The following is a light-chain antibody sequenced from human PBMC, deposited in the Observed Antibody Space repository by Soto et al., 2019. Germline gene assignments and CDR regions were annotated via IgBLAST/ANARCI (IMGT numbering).Light chain of an antibody. V-gene: IGKV1-5*03. J-gene: IGKJ1*01. Sequence: DIQMTQSRSTLSASVGDRVTITCRASQTISSWLAWYQQKPGKAPKLLIYDASSSEVGVPPRFSGSGFGTEFTLTISSLQPDDFATYYCQYYKEYSTFGQGTRLEIK. CDR1: QTISSW. CDR2: DAS. CDR3: QYYKEYST.